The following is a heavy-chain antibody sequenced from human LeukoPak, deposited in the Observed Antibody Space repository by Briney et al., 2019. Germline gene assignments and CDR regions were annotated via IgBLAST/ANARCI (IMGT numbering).Heavy chain of an antibody. J-gene: IGHJ6*03. Sequence: SETLSLTCTVSGGPISGYYWSWIRQPAGKGLEWIGRIYTSGSTNYNPSLKSRVTISVDRSKNQFSLRLSSVTAADTAVYYCTGGVYCSGDSCYYYYYYMDVWGKGTTVTVSS. D-gene: IGHD2-15*01. CDR3: TGGVYCSGDSCYYYYYYMDV. V-gene: IGHV4-4*07. CDR1: GGPISGYY. CDR2: IYTSGST.